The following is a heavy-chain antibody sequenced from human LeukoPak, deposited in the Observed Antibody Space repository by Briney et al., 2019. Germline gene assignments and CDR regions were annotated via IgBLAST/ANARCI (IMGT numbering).Heavy chain of an antibody. CDR1: GGSISSSSYY. CDR2: IYYSGST. V-gene: IGHV4-39*07. Sequence: SETLSLTCTVSGGSISSSSYYWGWIRQPPGKGLEWIGSIYYSGSTYYNPSLKSRVTISVDTSKNQFSLKLSSVTAADTAVYYCARGRYSYGREYGYWGQGTLVTVTS. J-gene: IGHJ4*02. CDR3: ARGRYSYGREYGY. D-gene: IGHD5-18*01.